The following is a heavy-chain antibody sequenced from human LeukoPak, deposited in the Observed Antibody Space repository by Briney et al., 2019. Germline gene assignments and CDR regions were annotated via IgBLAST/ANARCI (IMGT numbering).Heavy chain of an antibody. CDR3: ARQEVETSPFDY. J-gene: IGHJ4*02. CDR1: GDSINNYY. Sequence: SETLSLTCTVSGDSINNYYWSWIRQPPGKGLEWIGYIYYSGSTNYNPSLKSRVTISVDTSKKQFSLKLSSVTAADTAVYYCARQEVETSPFDYWGQRTLVTVSS. D-gene: IGHD4-23*01. V-gene: IGHV4-59*08. CDR2: IYYSGST.